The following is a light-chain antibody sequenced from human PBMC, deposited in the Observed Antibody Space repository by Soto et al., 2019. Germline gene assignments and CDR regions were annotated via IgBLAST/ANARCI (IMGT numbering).Light chain of an antibody. CDR3: CSYTSSSALVV. CDR1: SSDIGGYNY. CDR2: DVS. J-gene: IGLJ2*01. V-gene: IGLV2-14*01. Sequence: QSALTQPASVSGSPGQSITISCTGNSSDIGGYNYVSWYQQHPGKAPKLMIYDVSNRPSGISNRFSGSKSGNTASLTISGLQAEDEADYYCCSYTSSSALVVFGGGTKVTVL.